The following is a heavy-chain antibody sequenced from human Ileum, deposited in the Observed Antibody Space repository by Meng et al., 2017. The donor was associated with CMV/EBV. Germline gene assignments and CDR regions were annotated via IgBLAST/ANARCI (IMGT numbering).Heavy chain of an antibody. CDR1: GGTFSSYA. D-gene: IGHD3-22*01. J-gene: IGHJ5*02. V-gene: IGHV1-69*05. CDR2: IIPIFGTA. Sequence: SGGTFSSYAISWVRQAPGQGLEWMGGIIPIFGTANYAQKFQGRVTITTDESTSTAYMELSSLRSEDTAVYYCARRTHYYDSVWFDPWGQGTLVTVSS. CDR3: ARRTHYYDSVWFDP.